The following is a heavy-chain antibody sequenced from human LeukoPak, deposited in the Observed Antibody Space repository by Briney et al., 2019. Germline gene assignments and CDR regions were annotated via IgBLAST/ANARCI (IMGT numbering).Heavy chain of an antibody. CDR3: ARGWFGERYGFEP. D-gene: IGHD3-10*01. CDR2: IYYSGST. J-gene: IGHJ5*02. V-gene: IGHV4-59*01. CDR1: GGSISSYY. Sequence: SETLSLTCTVSGGSISSYYWSWIRQPPGKGLEWIGYIYYSGSTNYNPSLKSRVTISVDTSNNQFSLKLSSVTAADTAVYYCARGWFGERYGFEPWGQGTLVTVSS.